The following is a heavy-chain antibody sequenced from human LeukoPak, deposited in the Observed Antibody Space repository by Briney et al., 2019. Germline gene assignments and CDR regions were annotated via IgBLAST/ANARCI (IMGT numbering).Heavy chain of an antibody. CDR3: ARGPPAYCGGDCYLDY. CDR2: INPGGGST. J-gene: IGHJ4*02. Sequence: ASVKVSCKASGYTFTSYYMHWVRQAPGQGLEWMGIINPGGGSTSYAQKFQGRVTMTRDTSTSTVYMELSSLRSEDTAVHYCARGPPAYCGGDCYLDYWGQGTLVTVSS. V-gene: IGHV1-46*01. CDR1: GYTFTSYY. D-gene: IGHD2-21*02.